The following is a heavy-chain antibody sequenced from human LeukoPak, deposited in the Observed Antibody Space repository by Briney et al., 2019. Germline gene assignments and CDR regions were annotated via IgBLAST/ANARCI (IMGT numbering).Heavy chain of an antibody. Sequence: KPGGSLRLSCAASGFTFSSYSMNWVRQAPGKGLEWVSYISSSSSYIYYADSVKGRFTISRDNAKNSLYLQMNSLRAEDTAVYYCARDPETYYYDSSGYDYWGQGTLVTVSS. J-gene: IGHJ4*02. CDR1: GFTFSSYS. V-gene: IGHV3-21*01. D-gene: IGHD3-22*01. CDR2: ISSSSSYI. CDR3: ARDPETYYYDSSGYDY.